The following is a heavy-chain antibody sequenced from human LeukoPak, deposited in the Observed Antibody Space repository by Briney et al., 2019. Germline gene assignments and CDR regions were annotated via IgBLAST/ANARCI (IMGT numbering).Heavy chain of an antibody. D-gene: IGHD4-23*01. CDR2: IYYSGST. CDR1: GGSISSYY. J-gene: IGHJ4*02. CDR3: ARDNMGNSIDY. V-gene: IGHV4-59*01. Sequence: SETLSLTCTVSGGSISSYYWSWIRQPPGKGLEWIGYIYYSGSTYYNPSLKSRVTISVDTSKNQFSLKLSSVTAADTAVYYCARDNMGNSIDYWGQGTLVTVSS.